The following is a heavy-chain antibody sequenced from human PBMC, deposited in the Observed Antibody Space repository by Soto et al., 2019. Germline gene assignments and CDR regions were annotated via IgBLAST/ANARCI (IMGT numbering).Heavy chain of an antibody. CDR3: ARESEDLTSNFDY. CDR2: ISSTTNYI. V-gene: IGHV3-21*01. CDR1: CFTGTIDS. J-gene: IGHJ4*02. Sequence: GSLRIPCATSCFTGTIDSMSWVRKAPGKGLEWVSSISSTTNYIYYADSMKGRFTVSRDNAKNSVYLEMNSLSAEDTALYYCARESEDLTSNFDYWGQGTRVTVSS.